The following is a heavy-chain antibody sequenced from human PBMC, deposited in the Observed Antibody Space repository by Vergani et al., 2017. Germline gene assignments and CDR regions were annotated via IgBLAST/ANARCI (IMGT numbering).Heavy chain of an antibody. CDR1: GGSINSHNYY. CDR3: ARGSCLGGSCYKPLFDY. CDR2: IHTSGST. D-gene: IGHD2-15*01. J-gene: IGHJ4*02. Sequence: QVQLQESGPGLVKPSQTLSLTCTVSGGSINSHNYYWIWIRQPAGKGLEWIGRIHTSGSTNYNPSLKSRVTMSEDTSKNPFSLNLTSVTAADTAVYFCARGSCLGGSCYKPLFDYWGQGILVTVSS. V-gene: IGHV4-61*02.